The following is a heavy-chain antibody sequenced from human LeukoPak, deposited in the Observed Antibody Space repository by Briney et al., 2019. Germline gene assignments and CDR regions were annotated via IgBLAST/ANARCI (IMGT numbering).Heavy chain of an antibody. Sequence: ASVKVSCKASGGTFSSYAISWVRQAPGQGLEWMGRIIPIFGIANYAQKFQGRVTITADKSTSTAYMELSSLRSEDTAMYYCARGMVATVTRHNNWFDPWGQGTLVTVSS. CDR2: IIPIFGIA. D-gene: IGHD5-12*01. CDR3: ARGMVATVTRHNNWFDP. J-gene: IGHJ5*02. CDR1: GGTFSSYA. V-gene: IGHV1-69*04.